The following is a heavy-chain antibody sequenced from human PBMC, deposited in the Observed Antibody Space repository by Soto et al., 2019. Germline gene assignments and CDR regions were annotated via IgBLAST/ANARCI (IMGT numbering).Heavy chain of an antibody. V-gene: IGHV3-30-3*01. CDR3: ARDRGQYYDFWSAYYYGMDV. D-gene: IGHD3-3*01. CDR1: GCTFSSYA. CDR2: ISYDGSNK. Sequence: GGSLRLSCAASGCTFSSYAMHWVRQAPGKGLEWVAVISYDGSNKYYADSVKGRFTISRDNSKNTLYLQMNSLRAEDTAVYYCARDRGQYYDFWSAYYYGMDVWGQGTTVTVSS. J-gene: IGHJ6*02.